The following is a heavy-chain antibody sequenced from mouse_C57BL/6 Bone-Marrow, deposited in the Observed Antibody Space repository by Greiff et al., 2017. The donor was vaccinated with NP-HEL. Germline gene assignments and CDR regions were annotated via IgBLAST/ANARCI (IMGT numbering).Heavy chain of an antibody. CDR1: GYTFTEYT. D-gene: IGHD2-3*01. J-gene: IGHJ4*01. CDR2: FYPGSGSI. CDR3: ARHEGGPYDGYYAMDY. V-gene: IGHV1-62-2*01. Sequence: VQLQQSGAELVKPGASVKLSCKASGYTFTEYTIHWVKQRSGQGLEWIGWFYPGSGSIKYNEKFKDKATLTADKSSSTVYMELSRLTSEDSAGYVCARHEGGPYDGYYAMDYWGQGTSVTVSS.